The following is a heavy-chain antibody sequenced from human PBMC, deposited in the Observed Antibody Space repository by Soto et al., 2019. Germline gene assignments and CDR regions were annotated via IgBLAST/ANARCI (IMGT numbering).Heavy chain of an antibody. J-gene: IGHJ5*02. CDR3: ARDVVTAVAGSVNWFDH. V-gene: IGHV3-33*01. Sequence: QVQLVESGGGVVQSGRSLTLSCAASGFSLRTYGMQWLRRAPGKGLEWVAVIWYDGTKKFYANSVKGRSTISRDNSNNILYLQMSGLRAEDTAVYYCARDVVTAVAGSVNWFDHWGQGTLVTVSS. CDR1: GFSLRTYG. CDR2: IWYDGTKK. D-gene: IGHD6-19*01.